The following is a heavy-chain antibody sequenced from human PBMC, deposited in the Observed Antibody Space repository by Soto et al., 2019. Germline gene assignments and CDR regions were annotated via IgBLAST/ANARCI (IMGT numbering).Heavy chain of an antibody. CDR1: GYTFTSYG. V-gene: IGHV1-18*01. Sequence: ASVKVSFKASGYTFTSYGISWLRQAPGQGLEWMRWISAYNGNTNYAQKLQGRVTMTTDTSTSTAYMELRSLRSDDTAVYYCARAMVRGWGDYYYGMDVWGQGTTVTVSS. D-gene: IGHD3-10*01. CDR3: ARAMVRGWGDYYYGMDV. CDR2: ISAYNGNT. J-gene: IGHJ6*02.